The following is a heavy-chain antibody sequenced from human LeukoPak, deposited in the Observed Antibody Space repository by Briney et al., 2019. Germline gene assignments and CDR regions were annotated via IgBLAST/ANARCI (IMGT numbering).Heavy chain of an antibody. Sequence: GESLKISCKGSGYSFTTCWIGWVRQMPGKGLESMGIIYPGDSDTKYSPSFQGQVTISADKSISTVYLQWNSLKASDTAMYYCARLQTGSGWYEGFDSWGQGTLVTVSS. D-gene: IGHD6-19*01. CDR1: GYSFTTCW. CDR2: IYPGDSDT. CDR3: ARLQTGSGWYEGFDS. V-gene: IGHV5-51*01. J-gene: IGHJ4*02.